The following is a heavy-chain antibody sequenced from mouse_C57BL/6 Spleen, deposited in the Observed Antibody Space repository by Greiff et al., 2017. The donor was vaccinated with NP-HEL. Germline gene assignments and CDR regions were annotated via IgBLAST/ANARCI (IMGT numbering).Heavy chain of an antibody. D-gene: IGHD1-1*01. CDR3: ARPYYGSSYGWYFDV. CDR2: IYPGDGDT. V-gene: IGHV1-82*01. Sequence: QVQLKESGPELVKPGASVKISCKASGYAFSSSWMNWVKQRPGKGLEWIGRIYPGDGDTNYNGKFKGKATLTADKSSSTAYMQLSSLTSEDSAVYFCARPYYGSSYGWYFDVWGTGTTVTVSS. CDR1: GYAFSSSW. J-gene: IGHJ1*03.